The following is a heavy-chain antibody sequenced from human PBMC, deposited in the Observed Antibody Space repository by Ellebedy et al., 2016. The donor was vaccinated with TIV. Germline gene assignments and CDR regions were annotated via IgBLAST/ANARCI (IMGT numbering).Heavy chain of an antibody. J-gene: IGHJ3*01. Sequence: GESLKISXAASGFTFSNYAMGWVRHVPGRGPEWVSTITANALTTWYADSVKGRFTISRDNSRSTVSLQMNSLRAEVTAPYYCVRDRNYPNDVFDLWGQGTVVTVSS. CDR3: VRDRNYPNDVFDL. V-gene: IGHV3-23*01. D-gene: IGHD5-24*01. CDR2: ITANALTT. CDR1: GFTFSNYA.